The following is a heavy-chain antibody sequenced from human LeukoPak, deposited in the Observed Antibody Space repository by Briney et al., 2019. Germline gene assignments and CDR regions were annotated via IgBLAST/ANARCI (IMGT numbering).Heavy chain of an antibody. J-gene: IGHJ5*02. CDR3: ARRDTTNRSSTSFDP. V-gene: IGHV4-59*01. CDR1: SGSIIGYY. CDR2: IHSSGPT. D-gene: IGHD1-1*01. Sequence: SETLFLTCSVSSGSIIGYYWQWIRQPPGKGLEWIAYIHSSGPTKYNPSLKNRASISVDASKNQVSLKLTSVTAADTAMYYCARRDTTNRSSTSFDPWGQGVLVTVSS.